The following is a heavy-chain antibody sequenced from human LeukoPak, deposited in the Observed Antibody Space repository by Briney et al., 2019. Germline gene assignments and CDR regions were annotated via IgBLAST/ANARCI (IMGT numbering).Heavy chain of an antibody. Sequence: TSETLSLTCTVSGGSISSYYWSWIRQPPGKGLEWIGYIYYSGSTNYNPSLKSRVTISIDTSKNHLSLQLTSVTAADTAVYYCATRARGYSYGYGVYWFDPWGQGTLVTVSS. J-gene: IGHJ5*02. D-gene: IGHD5-18*01. V-gene: IGHV4-59*01. CDR3: ATRARGYSYGYGVYWFDP. CDR1: GGSISSYY. CDR2: IYYSGST.